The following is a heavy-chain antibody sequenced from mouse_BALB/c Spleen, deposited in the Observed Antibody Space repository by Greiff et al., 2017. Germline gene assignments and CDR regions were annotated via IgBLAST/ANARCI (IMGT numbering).Heavy chain of an antibody. D-gene: IGHD2-1*01. Sequence: EVQLQQSGGGLVQPGGSRKLSCAASGFTFSDYGMAWVRQAPGKGPEWVAFISNLAYSIYYADTVTGRFTISRENAKNTLYLEMSSLRSEDTAMYYCARDRGGNYGEFAYWGQGTLVTVSA. J-gene: IGHJ3*01. V-gene: IGHV5-15*02. CDR3: ARDRGGNYGEFAY. CDR1: GFTFSDYG. CDR2: ISNLAYSI.